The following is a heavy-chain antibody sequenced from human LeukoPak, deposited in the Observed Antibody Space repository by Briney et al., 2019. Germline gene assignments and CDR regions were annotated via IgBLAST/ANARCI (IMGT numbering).Heavy chain of an antibody. D-gene: IGHD5-18*01. CDR1: GFTFNNYG. J-gene: IGHJ4*02. CDR2: IRYDGSNK. Sequence: GGSLRLSCAASGFTFNNYGMHWVRQAPGKGLEWVAFIRYDGSNKYYADSVKGRFTISRDNSKNMLYLQMNSLRAEDTAVYYCARGRIQLWLLFDYWGQGTLVTVSS. CDR3: ARGRIQLWLLFDY. V-gene: IGHV3-30*02.